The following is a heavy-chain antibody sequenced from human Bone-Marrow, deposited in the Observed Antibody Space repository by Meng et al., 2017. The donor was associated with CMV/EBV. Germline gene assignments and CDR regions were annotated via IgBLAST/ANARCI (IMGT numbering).Heavy chain of an antibody. Sequence: ASVKVSCKASGYTFTSYYMHWVRQAPGQGLEWMGIINPSGGSTSYAQKFQGRVTMTRDTSTSTVYMELSSLRSEDTAVYYCARSLRDIAHYYDSSGWCDPWGQGTLVTVSS. CDR2: INPSGGST. J-gene: IGHJ5*02. V-gene: IGHV1-46*01. CDR3: ARSLRDIAHYYDSSGWCDP. CDR1: GYTFTSYY. D-gene: IGHD3-22*01.